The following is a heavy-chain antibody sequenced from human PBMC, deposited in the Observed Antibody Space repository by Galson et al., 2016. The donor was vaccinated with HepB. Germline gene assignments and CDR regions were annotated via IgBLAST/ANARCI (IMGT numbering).Heavy chain of an antibody. D-gene: IGHD6-19*01. V-gene: IGHV1-69*13. Sequence: SVKVSCKASGGTFMNYAINWVRQAPGQGLEWMGRMIPVFGTANYTQKFQGRITITADESTITVYMELSSLRSEDTAVYYYVLAVAGNFDYWGQGTLVTVSS. CDR3: VLAVAGNFDY. CDR2: MIPVFGTA. J-gene: IGHJ4*02. CDR1: GGTFMNYA.